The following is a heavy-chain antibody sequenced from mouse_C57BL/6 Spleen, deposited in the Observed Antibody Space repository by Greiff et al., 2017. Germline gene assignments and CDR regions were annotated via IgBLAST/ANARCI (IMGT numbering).Heavy chain of an antibody. Sequence: VQLKQSGAELVKPGASVTLSCTASGFNINDYYMHWVKQRTEQGLEWIGRIDPEDGETKYAPKFQGKDTITADTSSNTAYLQLSSLTTEDTTVYYCAKDYGSSYGFAYWGQGTLGTVSA. V-gene: IGHV14-2*01. D-gene: IGHD1-1*01. J-gene: IGHJ3*01. CDR1: GFNINDYY. CDR2: IDPEDGET. CDR3: AKDYGSSYGFAY.